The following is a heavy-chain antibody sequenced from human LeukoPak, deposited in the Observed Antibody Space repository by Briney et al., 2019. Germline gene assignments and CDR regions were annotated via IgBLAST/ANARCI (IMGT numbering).Heavy chain of an antibody. CDR1: GFTFSTYW. CDR2: IKHDGSEK. V-gene: IGHV3-7*04. Sequence: PGGSLRLSCAASGFTFSTYWMSWVRQAPGKGLEWVANIKHDGSEKFYVDSVKGRFTISRDNAKNSLYLQVNSLRAEDTAVYYCARGGTLEYFQHRGQGTLVTVSS. J-gene: IGHJ1*01. CDR3: ARGGTLEYFQH.